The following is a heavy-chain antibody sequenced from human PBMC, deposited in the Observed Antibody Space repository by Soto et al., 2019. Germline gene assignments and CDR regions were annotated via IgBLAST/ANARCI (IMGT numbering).Heavy chain of an antibody. CDR2: IDPSGGST. D-gene: IGHD3-22*01. Sequence: QVRLVQSGAEVKKPGASVSISCKTSGFTFTTYYIHWVRQAPGQGLEWMGMIDPSGGSTTYAQKFQGRITMTSDMSTSTVYMKLSSLRSEDTAVYYCARVPYDTTGDYVFWGQGTLVTVSS. V-gene: IGHV1-46*01. CDR3: ARVPYDTTGDYVF. CDR1: GFTFTTYY. J-gene: IGHJ4*02.